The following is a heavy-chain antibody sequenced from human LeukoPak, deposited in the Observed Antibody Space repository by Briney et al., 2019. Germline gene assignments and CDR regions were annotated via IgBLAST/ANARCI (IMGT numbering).Heavy chain of an antibody. CDR3: ARVQWLATGYYFDY. CDR2: ISTSSSYI. V-gene: IGHV3-21*01. Sequence: GGSLRLSCAASGFTFSSYSMHWVRQAQGKGLEWVSCISTSSSYIYYADSVKGRFTISRDNARNSLYLQMHSLRAEDTALYYCARVQWLATGYYFDYWGQGTLVTVSS. J-gene: IGHJ4*02. CDR1: GFTFSSYS. D-gene: IGHD6-19*01.